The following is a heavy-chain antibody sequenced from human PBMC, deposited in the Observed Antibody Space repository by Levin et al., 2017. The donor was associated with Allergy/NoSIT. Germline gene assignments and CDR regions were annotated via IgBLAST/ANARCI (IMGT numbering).Heavy chain of an antibody. Sequence: PGGSLRLSCTASGFTFGDYAMSWFRQAPGKGLEWVGFIRSKAYGGTTEYAASVKGRFTISRDDSKSIAYLQMNSLKTEDTAVYYCTRDGAYYYGSGSSYYYYYMDVWGKGTTVTVSS. V-gene: IGHV3-49*03. CDR1: GFTFGDYA. CDR3: TRDGAYYYGSGSSYYYYYMDV. D-gene: IGHD3-10*01. CDR2: IRSKAYGGTT. J-gene: IGHJ6*03.